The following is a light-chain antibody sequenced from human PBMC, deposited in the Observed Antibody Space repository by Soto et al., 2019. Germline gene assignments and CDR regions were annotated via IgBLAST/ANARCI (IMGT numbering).Light chain of an antibody. V-gene: IGKV3-15*01. Sequence: EKVMTQSPATLSVFPGKRATLSCRASQSVGSNLAWYQQKPGQAPRLLLYGASTRASGIPARFSGSGSGTQFTLTISSLQSEDSAIYYCQQYNDRWTFGQGTKVEIK. CDR3: QQYNDRWT. J-gene: IGKJ1*01. CDR2: GAS. CDR1: QSVGSN.